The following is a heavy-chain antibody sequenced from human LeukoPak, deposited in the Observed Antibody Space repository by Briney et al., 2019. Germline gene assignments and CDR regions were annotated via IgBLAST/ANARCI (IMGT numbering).Heavy chain of an antibody. J-gene: IGHJ4*02. Sequence: GGSLRLSCVASGFTFSSYWMTWARQAPGKGLEWVANIKTDGSQIYYVDSVKGRFTISRDNAKNSLYLQMNNLRAEDTAVYYCARDLNWESYWGQGTLVTVFS. D-gene: IGHD7-27*01. V-gene: IGHV3-7*01. CDR2: IKTDGSQI. CDR3: ARDLNWESY. CDR1: GFTFSSYW.